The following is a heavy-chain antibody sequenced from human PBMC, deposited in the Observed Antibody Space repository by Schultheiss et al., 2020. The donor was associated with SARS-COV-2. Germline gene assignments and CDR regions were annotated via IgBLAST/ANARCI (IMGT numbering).Heavy chain of an antibody. V-gene: IGHV4-39*07. Sequence: SETLSLTCTVSGGSISSSSYYWGWIRQPPGKGLEWIGSIYYSGSTYYNPSLKSRVTISVDTSKNQFSLKLSSVTAADTAVYYCARADNQYYDFWSGYYRGGMDVWGQGTTVTVSS. CDR1: GGSISSSSYY. J-gene: IGHJ6*02. CDR2: IYYSGST. CDR3: ARADNQYYDFWSGYYRGGMDV. D-gene: IGHD3-3*01.